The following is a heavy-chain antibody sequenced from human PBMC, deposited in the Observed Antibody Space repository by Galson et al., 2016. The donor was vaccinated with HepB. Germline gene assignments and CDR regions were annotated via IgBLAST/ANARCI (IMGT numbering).Heavy chain of an antibody. J-gene: IGHJ4*02. CDR1: GFTFSSYA. CDR3: ARGLTDNTSWYTLDY. Sequence: SLRLSCAASGFTFSSYAMTWVRQAPGKGLEWVSTISDSGVTTYYADSVKGRFTISRDNSKNTLYLQMNSLRAEDTAVYYCARGLTDNTSWYTLDYWGPGTLVTVSS. D-gene: IGHD6-13*01. V-gene: IGHV3-23*01. CDR2: ISDSGVTT.